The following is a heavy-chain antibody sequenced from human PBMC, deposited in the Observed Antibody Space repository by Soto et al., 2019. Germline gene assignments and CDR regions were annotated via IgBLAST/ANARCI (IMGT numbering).Heavy chain of an antibody. CDR3: ANSSDTCYIFDF. CDR1: RFTFSSYA. CDR2: ISHDGSEK. D-gene: IGHD6-6*01. V-gene: IGHV3-30-3*01. J-gene: IGHJ4*02. Sequence: GGSLRLSCAASRFTFSSYAMDWVRQAPGKGLEWVAVISHDGSEKYYGDSVKGRFTISRDNPKNTVYLQMNSLRPEDTAVYYCANSSDTCYIFDFWGQGALVTVSS.